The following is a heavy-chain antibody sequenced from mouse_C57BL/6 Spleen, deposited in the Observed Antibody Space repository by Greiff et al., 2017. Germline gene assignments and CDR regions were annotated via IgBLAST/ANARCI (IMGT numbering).Heavy chain of an antibody. CDR1: GFTFSDYG. CDR2: ISSGSSTI. J-gene: IGHJ1*03. Sequence: EVQVVESGGGLVKPGGSLKLSCAASGFTFSDYGMHWVRQAPEKGLEWVAYISSGSSTIYYADTVKGRFTISRDNAKNTLFLQMTSLRSEDTAMYYCAKGGDWYFDVWGTGTTVTVSS. CDR3: AKGGDWYFDV. V-gene: IGHV5-17*01. D-gene: IGHD1-1*02.